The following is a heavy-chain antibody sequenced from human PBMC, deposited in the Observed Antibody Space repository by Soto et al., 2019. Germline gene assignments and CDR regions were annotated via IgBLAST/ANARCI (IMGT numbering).Heavy chain of an antibody. Sequence: QVQLVESGGGVVQPGRSLRLSCAASGLTFSSYGMHWVRQAPGKGLEWVAVISYDGSNKYYADSVKGRFTISRDNSKNTLYLQMNSLRAEDTAVYYCAKDKVSVVVTAPFDYWGQGTLVTVSS. CDR1: GLTFSSYG. CDR2: ISYDGSNK. J-gene: IGHJ4*02. CDR3: AKDKVSVVVTAPFDY. D-gene: IGHD2-21*02. V-gene: IGHV3-30*18.